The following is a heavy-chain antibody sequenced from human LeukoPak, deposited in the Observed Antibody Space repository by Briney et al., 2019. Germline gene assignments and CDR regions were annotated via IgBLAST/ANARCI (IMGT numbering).Heavy chain of an antibody. D-gene: IGHD5-18*01. V-gene: IGHV3-7*01. CDR2: IKQDGSEK. J-gene: IGHJ4*02. Sequence: GGSLRLSCAASGFTFSSYWMNWVRQAPGKGLEWVANIKQDGSEKYYVDSVKGRFTISRDNAKNSLYLQMNSLRAEDTAVYYCARDPTRGYSYGYEDYWGQGTLVTVSS. CDR3: ARDPTRGYSYGYEDY. CDR1: GFTFSSYW.